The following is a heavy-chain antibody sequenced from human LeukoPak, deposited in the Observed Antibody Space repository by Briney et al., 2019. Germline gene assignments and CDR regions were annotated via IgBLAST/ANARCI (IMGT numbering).Heavy chain of an antibody. CDR3: ARSPGWAAAGNEYYFDY. CDR1: GGSISSSSYY. D-gene: IGHD6-13*01. CDR2: IYYSGST. Sequence: PSETLSLTCTVSGGSISSSSYYWGWIRQPPGKGLEWIGSIYYSGSTHYNPSLKSRVTISLDTSKNQFSPKLSSVTAADTAVYYCARSPGWAAAGNEYYFDYWGQGTLVTVSS. V-gene: IGHV4-39*07. J-gene: IGHJ4*02.